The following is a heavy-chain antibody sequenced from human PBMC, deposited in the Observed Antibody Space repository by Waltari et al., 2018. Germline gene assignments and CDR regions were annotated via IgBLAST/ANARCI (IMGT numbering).Heavy chain of an antibody. CDR3: ARGGDCGGDCSKDDAFDI. Sequence: QVQLVQSGAEVKKPGSSVKVSCKASGGTFSSYAISWVRQAPGQGLEWMGGIIPIFGTANYAQKFQGRVTITADESTSTAYMELSSLRSEDTAVYYCARGGDCGGDCSKDDAFDIWGQGTMVTVSS. J-gene: IGHJ3*02. V-gene: IGHV1-69*01. D-gene: IGHD2-21*02. CDR2: IIPIFGTA. CDR1: GGTFSSYA.